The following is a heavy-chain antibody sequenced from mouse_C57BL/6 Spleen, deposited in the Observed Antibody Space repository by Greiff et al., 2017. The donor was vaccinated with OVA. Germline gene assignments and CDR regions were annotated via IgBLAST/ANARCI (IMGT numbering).Heavy chain of an antibody. V-gene: IGHV6-3*01. CDR1: GFTFSNYW. Sequence: EVQLVESGGGLVQPGGSMKLSCVASGFTFSNYWMNWVRQSPEKGLEWVAQIRLKSDNYATHYAESVKGRFTISRDDSKSSVYLQMNNLRAEDTGIYYCTDYDSGVDYWGQGTTLTVSS. D-gene: IGHD2-4*01. CDR3: TDYDSGVDY. CDR2: IRLKSDNYAT. J-gene: IGHJ2*01.